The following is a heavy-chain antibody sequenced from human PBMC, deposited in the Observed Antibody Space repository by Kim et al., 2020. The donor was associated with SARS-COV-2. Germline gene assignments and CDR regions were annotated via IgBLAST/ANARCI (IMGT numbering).Heavy chain of an antibody. J-gene: IGHJ4*02. D-gene: IGHD2-2*01. CDR1: GFTFSSYG. V-gene: IGHV3-30*18. CDR2: ISYDGSNK. Sequence: GRSLRLSCAASGFTFSSYGMHWVRQAPGKGLEWVAVISYDGSNKYYADSVKGRFTISRDNSKNTLYLQMNSLRAEDTAVYYCAKDYLRYCSSTSCYYPFDYWGQGTLVTVSS. CDR3: AKDYLRYCSSTSCYYPFDY.